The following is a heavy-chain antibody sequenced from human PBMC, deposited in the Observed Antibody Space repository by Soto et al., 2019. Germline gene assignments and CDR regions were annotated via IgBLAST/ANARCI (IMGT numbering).Heavy chain of an antibody. D-gene: IGHD3-9*01. V-gene: IGHV3-30-3*01. CDR2: MSYDGNQK. CDR3: AKDRYFDSYYPDS. Sequence: GGSLRLSCAASGFTFSRYAIHWVRQAPGKGLEWVTVMSYDGNQKHYADSVKGRFTVSRDDSENTVFLQMTSLRPEDTATYYCAKDRYFDSYYPDSWRQRTLVTVSS. J-gene: IGHJ4*02. CDR1: GFTFSRYA.